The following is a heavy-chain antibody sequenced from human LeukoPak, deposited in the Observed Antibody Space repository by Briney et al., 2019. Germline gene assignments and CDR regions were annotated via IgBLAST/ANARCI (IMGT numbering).Heavy chain of an antibody. D-gene: IGHD6-13*01. CDR1: GFTFGDYA. CDR3: TTNIGNIAAAALDAFDI. V-gene: IGHV3-49*03. CDR2: IRSKAYGGTT. J-gene: IGHJ3*02. Sequence: GGSLRLSCTASGFTFGDYAMSWFRQAPGKGLEWVGFIRSKAYGGTTEYAASVKGRLTISRDDSKSIAYLQMNSLKTEDTAVYYCTTNIGNIAAAALDAFDIWGQGTMVTVSS.